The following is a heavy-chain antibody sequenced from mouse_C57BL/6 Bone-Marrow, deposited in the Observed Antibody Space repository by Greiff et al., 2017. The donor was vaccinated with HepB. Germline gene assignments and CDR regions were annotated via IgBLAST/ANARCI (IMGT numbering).Heavy chain of an antibody. CDR3: ARATVDLPYWYFDV. Sequence: VQLQQSGAELVRPGTSVKVSCKASGYAFTNYLIEWVKQRPGQGLEWIGVINPGSGGTNYNEKFKGKATLTADKSSSTAYMQLSSLTSEDSAVYFCARATVDLPYWYFDVWGTGTTVTVSS. V-gene: IGHV1-54*01. J-gene: IGHJ1*03. CDR2: INPGSGGT. CDR1: GYAFTNYL. D-gene: IGHD1-1*01.